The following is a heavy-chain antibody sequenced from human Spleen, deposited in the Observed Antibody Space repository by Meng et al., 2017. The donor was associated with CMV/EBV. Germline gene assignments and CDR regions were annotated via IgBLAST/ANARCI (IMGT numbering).Heavy chain of an antibody. CDR2: IKQDGSEK. V-gene: IGHV3-7*01. Sequence: ETLSLTCAASGFTFSNAWMSWVRQAPGKGLEWVANIKQDGSEKKYVDSVKGRFTISRDNAKNSLHLQMDSLRAEDTAVYYCARGPVSPDYWGQGTLVTVSS. J-gene: IGHJ4*02. CDR1: GFTFSNAW. CDR3: ARGPVSPDY. D-gene: IGHD1-14*01.